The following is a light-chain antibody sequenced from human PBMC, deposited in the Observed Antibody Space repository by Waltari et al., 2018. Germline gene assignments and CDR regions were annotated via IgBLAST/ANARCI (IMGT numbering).Light chain of an antibody. J-gene: IGLJ2*01. CDR2: GVS. CDR1: SSDVGGYNY. V-gene: IGLV2-14*01. Sequence: QSALTQPASVSGSPGQSITISCTGTSSDVGGYNYVSWYQHHPGKAPKLMLYGVSNRPSGVYNRFSGSKSGNTASLTISGVQAEDEADYYCSSYTGSSTLVIFGGGTKLTVL. CDR3: SSYTGSSTLVI.